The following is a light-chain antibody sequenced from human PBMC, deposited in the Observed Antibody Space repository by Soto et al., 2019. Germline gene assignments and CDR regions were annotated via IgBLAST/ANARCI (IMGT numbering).Light chain of an antibody. CDR2: GAS. J-gene: IGKJ3*01. CDR1: QSVRSNY. Sequence: EVVLTQSPGTLSLSPGDRATLSCRASQSVRSNYLAWYQQKAGQPPRLLILGASSRATGIPDRFSGSGSGTDFSLTISRLEPEDFAVYYCQQYGDSPESFGPGTKVDIK. V-gene: IGKV3-20*01. CDR3: QQYGDSPES.